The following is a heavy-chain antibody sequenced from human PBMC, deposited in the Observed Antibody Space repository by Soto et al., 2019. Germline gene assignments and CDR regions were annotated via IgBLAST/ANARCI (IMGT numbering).Heavy chain of an antibody. CDR3: ARARNAGRGGEYYFDY. D-gene: IGHD3-10*01. CDR2: IYATGST. Sequence: SETLSLTCSVSGDSISSNYFWTWIRQPAGKGLEWIGRIYATGSTNYNPSLKSRVTMSVDTSNNQFSLKLNSVTAADTALYYCARARNAGRGGEYYFDYWGQGILVTVSS. V-gene: IGHV4-4*07. J-gene: IGHJ4*02. CDR1: GDSISSNY.